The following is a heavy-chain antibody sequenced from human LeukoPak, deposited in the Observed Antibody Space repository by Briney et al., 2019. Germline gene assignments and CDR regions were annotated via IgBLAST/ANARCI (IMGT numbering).Heavy chain of an antibody. CDR2: ISSNGDST. J-gene: IGHJ4*02. CDR1: GFTFSSYG. D-gene: IGHD2/OR15-2a*01. V-gene: IGHV3-64*01. CDR3: ARDRDFE. Sequence: GGSLRLSCAASGFTFSSYGMHWVRQAPGKGLEYVSAISSNGDSTYYANSVRGRFTISRDNYKNTLYLQMGSLRAEDMAVYYCARDRDFEWGQGTLVTVSS.